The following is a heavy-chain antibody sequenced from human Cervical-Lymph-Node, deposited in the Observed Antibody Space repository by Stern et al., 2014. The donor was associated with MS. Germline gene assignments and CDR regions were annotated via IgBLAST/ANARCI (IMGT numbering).Heavy chain of an antibody. Sequence: VQLVQSGAEVTKPGSSVKVSCKASGGPFSKFPSSWVRQAPGQGLEWMGGIFPVFGTPTYAQEFRGRVTITADVSTSTVYMELSSLRSDDTAVYYCALSSETSDRWNSLGYDLWGQGTLVTVSS. V-gene: IGHV1-69*01. CDR1: GGPFSKFP. D-gene: IGHD1-7*01. J-gene: IGHJ5*02. CDR2: IFPVFGTP. CDR3: ALSSETSDRWNSLGYDL.